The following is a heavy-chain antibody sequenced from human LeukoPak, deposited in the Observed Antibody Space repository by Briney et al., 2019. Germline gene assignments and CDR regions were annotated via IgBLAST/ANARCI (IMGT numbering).Heavy chain of an antibody. CDR1: GITFSSYE. J-gene: IGHJ6*04. Sequence: GGSLRLSCAASGITFSSYEMNWVRQAPGKGREWVAYTISSGRTIYYAGSVKGRFTISRDNAKNSLYLQMNSLRAEDTAVYYCAERGITMIGGVWGKGTTVTISS. CDR2: TISSGRTI. V-gene: IGHV3-48*03. D-gene: IGHD3-10*02. CDR3: AERGITMIGGV.